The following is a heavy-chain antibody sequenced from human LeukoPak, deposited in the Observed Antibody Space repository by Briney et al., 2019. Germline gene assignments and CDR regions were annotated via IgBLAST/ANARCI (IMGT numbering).Heavy chain of an antibody. CDR3: AKGYYYDSSGQIDY. CDR2: INWNGGRT. D-gene: IGHD3-22*01. J-gene: IGHJ4*02. CDR1: GFTFDAYA. Sequence: GGSLRLSCAASGFTFDAYAMSWVRQAPGKGLERVSGINWNGGRTGYADSVKGRFTISRDNAKNSLYLQMNSLRAEDMALYYCAKGYYYDSSGQIDYWGQGTLVTVSS. V-gene: IGHV3-20*04.